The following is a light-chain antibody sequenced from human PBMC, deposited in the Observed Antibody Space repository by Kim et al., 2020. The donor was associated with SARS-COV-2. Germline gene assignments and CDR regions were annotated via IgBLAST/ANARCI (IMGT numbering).Light chain of an antibody. Sequence: QSITISCTGTSSDVGAYNYVPWYQQYPGQAPKLIIYDVNNRPSGVSNRFSGSKSGNTASLTISGLQAEDEADYYCSSVTTSSSPYVFGTGTKVTVL. J-gene: IGLJ1*01. V-gene: IGLV2-14*03. CDR2: DVN. CDR3: SSVTTSSSPYV. CDR1: SSDVGAYNY.